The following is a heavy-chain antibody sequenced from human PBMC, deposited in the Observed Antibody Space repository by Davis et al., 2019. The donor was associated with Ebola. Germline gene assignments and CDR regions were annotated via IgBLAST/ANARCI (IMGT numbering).Heavy chain of an antibody. CDR1: GFTFSSYA. D-gene: IGHD2-21*01. J-gene: IGHJ4*02. V-gene: IGHV3-23*01. Sequence: PGGSLRLSCAASGFTFSSYAMSWVRQAPGKGLEWVSAISGSGGSTYYADSVKGRFTISSDNSKNTLYLQMNSLRAEDAAVYYCAKDNIVRPEYYFDYWGQGTLVTVSS. CDR2: ISGSGGST. CDR3: AKDNIVRPEYYFDY.